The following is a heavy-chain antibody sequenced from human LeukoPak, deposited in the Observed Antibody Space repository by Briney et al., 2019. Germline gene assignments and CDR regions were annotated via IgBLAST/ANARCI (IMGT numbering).Heavy chain of an antibody. CDR1: GGTFSSYA. Sequence: ASVKVSCKVSGGTFSSYAISWVRQAPGQVLEWMGRIIPILGIANYAQKFQGRVTITADKSTSTAYMELSSLRSEDTAVYYCARAASSGYYSSGRSDYWGQGTLVTVSS. D-gene: IGHD3-22*01. CDR3: ARAASSGYYSSGRSDY. CDR2: IIPILGIA. V-gene: IGHV1-69*04. J-gene: IGHJ4*02.